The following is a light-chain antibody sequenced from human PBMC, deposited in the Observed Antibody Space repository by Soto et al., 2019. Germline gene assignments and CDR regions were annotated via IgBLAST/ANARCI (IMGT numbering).Light chain of an antibody. V-gene: IGKV1-9*01. J-gene: IGKJ4*01. CDR1: QGISSY. CDR2: AAS. Sequence: DIQLTQSPSFLSASVGDRVTITCRASQGISSYLAWYQQKPGKAPKLLIYAASTLQSGVPSRFSGSGSGTECTLTLSSLQPEDFATYYCQQLNSYPRLTFGGGTKVEIK. CDR3: QQLNSYPRLT.